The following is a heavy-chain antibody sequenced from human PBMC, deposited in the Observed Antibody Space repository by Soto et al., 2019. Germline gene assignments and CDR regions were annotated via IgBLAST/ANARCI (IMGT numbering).Heavy chain of an antibody. V-gene: IGHV3-23*01. Sequence: EVQLLESGGGLVQPGGSLRLSCAASGYIFSRDAMSWVRQAPGKGLEWVSAISASGATTYYADSVKGRFTISRANSKSILYLQMHTLGAEVTAVYYCANRGVGTAIPWCDFDAWGKGTRVAVSS. CDR3: ANRGVGTAIPWCDFDA. CDR1: GYIFSRDA. CDR2: ISASGATT. J-gene: IGHJ4*02. D-gene: IGHD2-21*02.